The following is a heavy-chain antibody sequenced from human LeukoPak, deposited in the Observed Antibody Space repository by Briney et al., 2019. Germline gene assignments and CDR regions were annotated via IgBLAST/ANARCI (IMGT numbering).Heavy chain of an antibody. CDR2: IIPIFGTA. Sequence: SVKVSCKASGGTFSSYAISWVRQAPGQGLEWMGGIIPIFGTANYAQKFQGRVTITADKSTSTANMELSSLRSEDTAVYYCARSVEGYFDYWGQGTLVTVSS. CDR3: ARSVEGYFDY. V-gene: IGHV1-69*06. J-gene: IGHJ4*02. CDR1: GGTFSSYA.